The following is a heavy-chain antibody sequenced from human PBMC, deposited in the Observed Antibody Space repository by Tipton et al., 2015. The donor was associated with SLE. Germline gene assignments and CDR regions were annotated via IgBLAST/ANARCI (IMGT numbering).Heavy chain of an antibody. D-gene: IGHD4-11*01. J-gene: IGHJ6*02. CDR3: ARLGITTQFYYYGMDV. CDR1: GGSISSSSYY. CDR2: IYYSGST. V-gene: IGHV4-39*01. Sequence: TLSLTCTVSGGSISSSSYYWGWIRQPPGKGLEWIGSIYYSGSTYYNPSLKSRVTISVDTSKNQFSPKLSSVTAADTAVYYCARLGITTQFYYYGMDVRGQGTTVTVSS.